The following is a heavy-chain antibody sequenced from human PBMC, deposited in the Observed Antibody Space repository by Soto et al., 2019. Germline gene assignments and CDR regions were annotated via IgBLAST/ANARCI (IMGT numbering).Heavy chain of an antibody. CDR2: ISYDGSNK. D-gene: IGHD2-21*02. J-gene: IGHJ4*02. CDR1: GFTFSSYA. CDR3: ALCGGDCHAIDY. V-gene: IGHV3-30-3*01. Sequence: QVQLVESGGGVVQPGRSLRLSCAASGFTFSSYAMHWVRQAPGKGLEWVAVISYDGSNKYYADSVKGRFTISRDNSKNTLYLQMNSLRAEDTAVYYCALCGGDCHAIDYWGQGTLVTVSS.